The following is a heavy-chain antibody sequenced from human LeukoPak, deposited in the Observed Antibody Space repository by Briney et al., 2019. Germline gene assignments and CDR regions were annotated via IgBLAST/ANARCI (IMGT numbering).Heavy chain of an antibody. V-gene: IGHV3-53*01. J-gene: IGHJ3*02. Sequence: GGSLRLSCAASGLXVSSSYMSWVRQAPGKGLEWVSIYNDGSTYYADSMKGRFTISRDNSKNTLYLQVNSLRAEDTAMYYCARNILFAFDIWGQGTMVTVSS. CDR3: ARNILFAFDI. CDR1: GLXVSSSY. CDR2: YNDGST.